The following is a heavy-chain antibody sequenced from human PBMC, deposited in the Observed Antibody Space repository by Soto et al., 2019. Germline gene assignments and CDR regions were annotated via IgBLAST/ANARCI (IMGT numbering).Heavy chain of an antibody. CDR1: GGTFSSYA. CDR2: IIPISGTA. J-gene: IGHJ6*02. D-gene: IGHD2-2*01. CDR3: ARSQGSSTSLEIYYYYYYGMDV. Sequence: QVQLVQSGAEVKKPGSSVKVSCKASGGTFSSYAISWVRQAPGQGLEWMGGIIPISGTANYAQKFQGRVTITADEATSTAYMAVSSLRSEDTAVYYCARSQGSSTSLEIYYYYYYGMDVWGQGTTVTVSS. V-gene: IGHV1-69*01.